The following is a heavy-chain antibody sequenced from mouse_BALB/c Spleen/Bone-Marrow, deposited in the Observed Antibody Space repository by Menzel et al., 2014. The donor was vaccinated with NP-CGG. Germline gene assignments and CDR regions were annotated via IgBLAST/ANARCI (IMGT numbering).Heavy chain of an antibody. CDR1: GFTFSSYG. Sequence: EVQLVESGGDLVKPGGSLKLSCAASGFTFSSYGMSWVRQTPDKRLEWVATISSGGSYTYYPDSVKGRFTISRDNAKNTLYLQMCSLKSEDTAMYYCARQTYYDYDGYFDYWGQGTTLTVSS. J-gene: IGHJ2*01. D-gene: IGHD2-4*01. CDR2: ISSGGSYT. V-gene: IGHV5-6*01. CDR3: ARQTYYDYDGYFDY.